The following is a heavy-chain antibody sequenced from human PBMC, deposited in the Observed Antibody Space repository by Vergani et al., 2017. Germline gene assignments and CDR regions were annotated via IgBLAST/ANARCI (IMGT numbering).Heavy chain of an antibody. V-gene: IGHV1-69*06. CDR2: IIPVFGTA. J-gene: IGHJ3*02. Sequence: QVQLVQSGAEVKKPGSSVKVSCKASGGTFSSYAISWVRQAPGQGLEWMGGIIPVFGTANYAQKFQGRVTITADKSTSTAYMELSSLRSEDTAVYYCARDSFSSSWFIDAFDIWGQGTMVTVSS. CDR1: GGTFSSYA. CDR3: ARDSFSSSWFIDAFDI. D-gene: IGHD6-13*01.